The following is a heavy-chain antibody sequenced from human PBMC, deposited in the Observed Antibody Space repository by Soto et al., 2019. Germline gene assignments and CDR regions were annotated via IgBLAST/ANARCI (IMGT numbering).Heavy chain of an antibody. Sequence: QLQLQESGPGLVKPSETLSLTCTVSGGSISSSSYYWGWIRQPPGKGLEWIGSSYYSGSTYYNPSLKSRVTISVDTSKNQFSLKLSSVTAADTAVYYCARLYVGGGIVQIDYWGQGTLVTVSS. CDR3: ARLYVGGGIVQIDY. CDR1: GGSISSSSYY. V-gene: IGHV4-39*01. J-gene: IGHJ4*02. D-gene: IGHD2-15*01. CDR2: SYYSGST.